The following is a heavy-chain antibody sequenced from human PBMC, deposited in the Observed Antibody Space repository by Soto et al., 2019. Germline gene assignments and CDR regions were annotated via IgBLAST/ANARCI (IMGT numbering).Heavy chain of an antibody. CDR3: AKGDYGGTYAFDI. V-gene: IGHV3-30*18. CDR1: GFTFSSYG. D-gene: IGHD4-17*01. CDR2: ISYDGSNK. J-gene: IGHJ3*02. Sequence: QVQLVESGGGVVQPGRSLRLSCAASGFTFSSYGMHWVRQAPGKGLEWVAVISYDGSNKYYADSVKGRFTISRDNSKDTLYLQMNSLRAEDTAVYYCAKGDYGGTYAFDIWGQGTMVTVSS.